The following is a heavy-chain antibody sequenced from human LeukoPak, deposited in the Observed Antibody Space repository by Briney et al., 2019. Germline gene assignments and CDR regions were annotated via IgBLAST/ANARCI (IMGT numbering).Heavy chain of an antibody. CDR3: ARGLSYGSYYHGMDV. V-gene: IGHV4-31*03. J-gene: IGHJ6*04. Sequence: SETLSLTCTVSGGSISSGGYYWSWIRQHPGKGLEWIGYIYYSGSTYYKSSLKSRVTISLDTSKNQISLKLSSVTAADTAVYYCARGLSYGSYYHGMDVWGKGTTVTVSS. D-gene: IGHD5-18*01. CDR1: GGSISSGGYY. CDR2: IYYSGST.